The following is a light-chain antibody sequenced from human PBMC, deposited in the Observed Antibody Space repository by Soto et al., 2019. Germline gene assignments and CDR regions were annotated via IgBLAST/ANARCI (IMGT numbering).Light chain of an antibody. Sequence: EIVLTQSPATLSVSPGARAPLSCRASQSVSSEKLAWYQQKPGQAPRLLIFGASGRATGIPERFSGSGSGTDFTPTISRLEPEDFAVYYCQQYGSSGTFGQGTKVDIK. CDR3: QQYGSSGT. CDR2: GAS. V-gene: IGKV3-20*01. J-gene: IGKJ1*01. CDR1: QSVSSEK.